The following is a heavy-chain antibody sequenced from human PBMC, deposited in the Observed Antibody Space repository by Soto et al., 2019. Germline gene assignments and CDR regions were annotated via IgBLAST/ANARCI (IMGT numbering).Heavy chain of an antibody. V-gene: IGHV3-23*01. D-gene: IGHD2-2*01. J-gene: IGHJ5*02. Sequence: PGGSLRLSCAASGFTFSSYAMSWVRQAPGKGLEWVSAISGSGGITNYADSVKGRFTISRDNSKNTLYLQMNSLRAEDTAVYYCAKDKRGCVSTGRPRPGGFDPWGQGTLVTVSS. CDR1: GFTFSSYA. CDR2: ISGSGGIT. CDR3: AKDKRGCVSTGRPRPGGFDP.